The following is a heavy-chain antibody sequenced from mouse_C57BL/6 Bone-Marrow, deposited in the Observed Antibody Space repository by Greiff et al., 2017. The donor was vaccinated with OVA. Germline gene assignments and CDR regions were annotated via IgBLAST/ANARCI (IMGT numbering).Heavy chain of an antibody. CDR2: INPYNGGT. CDR1: GYTFTDYY. J-gene: IGHJ2*01. V-gene: IGHV1-19*01. D-gene: IGHD2-2*01. Sequence: EVQLQQSGPVLVKPGASVKMSCKASGYTFTDYYMNWVKQSHGKSLEWIGVINPYNGGTSYNQKFKGKATLTVDKSSSTAYMELNSLTSEDSAVYYCARRGYGYDEGYYFDYWGQGTTLTVSS. CDR3: ARRGYGYDEGYYFDY.